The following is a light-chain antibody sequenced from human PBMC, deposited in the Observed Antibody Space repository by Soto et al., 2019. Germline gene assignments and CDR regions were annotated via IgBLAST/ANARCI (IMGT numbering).Light chain of an antibody. J-gene: IGLJ1*01. Sequence: QSALTRPPSVSGSPGQSVTISCTGTSSDVGSYNRVSWYQQPPGTAPKLMIYEVSNRPSGVPDRFSGSKSGSTASLTISGLQAEDEADYYCSSYTSSSTYVFGTGTKVTVL. CDR1: SSDVGSYNR. V-gene: IGLV2-18*02. CDR2: EVS. CDR3: SSYTSSSTYV.